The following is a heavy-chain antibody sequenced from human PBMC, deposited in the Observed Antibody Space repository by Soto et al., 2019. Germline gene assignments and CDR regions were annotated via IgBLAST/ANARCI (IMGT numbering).Heavy chain of an antibody. CDR3: AASPDPLRFLEWLPDAFDI. CDR2: IVVGSGST. V-gene: IGHV1-58*02. Sequence: SVKVSCKASGFTFTSSAMQWVRQARGQRLEWIGWIVVGSGSTNYAQKFQERVTITRDMSTSTAYMELSSLRSEDTAVYYCAASPDPLRFLEWLPDAFDIWGQGTMVTVSS. D-gene: IGHD3-3*01. CDR1: GFTFTSSA. J-gene: IGHJ3*02.